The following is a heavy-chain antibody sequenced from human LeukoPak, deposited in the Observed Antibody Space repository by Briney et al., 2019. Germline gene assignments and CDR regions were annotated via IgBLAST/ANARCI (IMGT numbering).Heavy chain of an antibody. V-gene: IGHV4-4*07. J-gene: IGHJ4*02. CDR3: ARDSTSDFWSGYYYFDY. Sequence: SETLSLTCTVSGGSISSYYWSWIRQPAGKGLEWIGRIYTSGSTNYNPSLKSRVTMSVDTSKNQFSLKLSSVTAADTAVYYCARDSTSDFWSGYYYFDYWGQGTLVTVSS. D-gene: IGHD3-3*01. CDR1: GGSISSYY. CDR2: IYTSGST.